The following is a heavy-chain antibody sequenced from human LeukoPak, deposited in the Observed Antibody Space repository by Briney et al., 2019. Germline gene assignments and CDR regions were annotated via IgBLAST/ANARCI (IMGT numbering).Heavy chain of an antibody. V-gene: IGHV1-69*04. D-gene: IGHD2-2*01. J-gene: IGHJ4*02. CDR3: ARDLYQPLLPFDY. Sequence: GASVKVSCKASGGTFSSYAISWVRQAPGQGLEWMGRIIPILGIANYAQKFQGRVTITADKSTSTAYMELSSLRSEDTAVYYCARDLYQPLLPFDYWGQGTLVTVSS. CDR1: GGTFSSYA. CDR2: IIPILGIA.